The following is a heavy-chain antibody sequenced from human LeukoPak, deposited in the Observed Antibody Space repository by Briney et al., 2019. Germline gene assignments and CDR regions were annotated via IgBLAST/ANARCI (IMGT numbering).Heavy chain of an antibody. CDR3: ARVSKMVRGVIDT. CDR2: IYYSGST. CDR1: GGSISSYY. Sequence: SETLSLTCTVSGGSISSYYWSWIRQPPGKGLEWIGYIYYSGSTNYNPSLKSRVTISVDTSKNQFSLKLSSVTAADTAVYYCARVSKMVRGVIDTWGQGTLVTVSS. D-gene: IGHD3-10*01. V-gene: IGHV4-59*01. J-gene: IGHJ5*02.